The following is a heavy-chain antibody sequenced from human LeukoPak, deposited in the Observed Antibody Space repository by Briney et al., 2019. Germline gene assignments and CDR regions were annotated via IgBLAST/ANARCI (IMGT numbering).Heavy chain of an antibody. V-gene: IGHV4-39*01. CDR2: MYYSGST. J-gene: IGHJ4*02. CDR1: SGSISSRNYY. Sequence: SETLSLTCTVSSGSISSRNYYWGWIRQPPGKGLEWIGNMYYSGSTYYNPSLKSRVTISVDTSKNQFSLKLSSVTTADTAVYYCANTIQAVAQTIFDYWGQGTLVTVSS. D-gene: IGHD6-19*01. CDR3: ANTIQAVAQTIFDY.